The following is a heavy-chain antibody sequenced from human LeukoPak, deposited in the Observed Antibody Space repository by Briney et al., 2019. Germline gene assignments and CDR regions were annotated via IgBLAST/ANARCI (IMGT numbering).Heavy chain of an antibody. J-gene: IGHJ5*02. D-gene: IGHD1-14*01. CDR1: GYTFTSYG. Sequence: ASVKVSCKASGYTFTSYGISWVRQAPGQGLEWMGWINPNSGGTNYAQKFQGRVTMTRDTSISTAYMELSRLRSDDTAVYYCARNPSNWFDPWGQGTLVTVSS. V-gene: IGHV1-2*02. CDR2: INPNSGGT. CDR3: ARNPSNWFDP.